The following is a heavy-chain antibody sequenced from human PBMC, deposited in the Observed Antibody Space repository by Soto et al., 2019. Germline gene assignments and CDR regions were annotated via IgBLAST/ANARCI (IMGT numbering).Heavy chain of an antibody. Sequence: QVQLQESGPGLVRPSETLSLTCTVSRGSISSYYWSWMRQPPGKGLEWLGYIYYTGATNYNPSLKRRVTISLNTSKNQFSLHLRSVTASDTAVFYCATGRYDYGSEYWGQGTLVTVSS. J-gene: IGHJ4*02. D-gene: IGHD3-10*01. CDR3: ATGRYDYGSEY. CDR2: IYYTGAT. CDR1: RGSISSYY. V-gene: IGHV4-59*01.